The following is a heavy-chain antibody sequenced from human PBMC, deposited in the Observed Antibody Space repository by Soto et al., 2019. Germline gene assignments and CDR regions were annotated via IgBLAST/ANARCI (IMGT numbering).Heavy chain of an antibody. J-gene: IGHJ5*02. CDR3: AREWTSNGVRKNWFDP. V-gene: IGHV4-30-4*01. Sequence: TSETLSLTCTVSGGSISSGDYYWSWIRQPPGKGLEWIGYIYYSGSTYYNPSLKSRVTISVDTSKNQFSLKLSSVTAADTAVYYCAREWTSNGVRKNWFDPWGQGTLVTVSS. CDR2: IYYSGST. D-gene: IGHD2-8*01. CDR1: GGSISSGDYY.